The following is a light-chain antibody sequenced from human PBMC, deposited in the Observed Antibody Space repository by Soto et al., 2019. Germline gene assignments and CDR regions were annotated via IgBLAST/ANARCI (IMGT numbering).Light chain of an antibody. CDR3: QQYSDWPPLT. V-gene: IGKV3-15*01. CDR2: GAS. CDR1: QSISSS. J-gene: IGKJ4*01. Sequence: VLTQSPGTLSVSPMGIATLSFMASQSISSSLAWYQHKAGQAPRLLIHGASTRATGIPDRFSGSGSGTEFALTISSLQTEDCAVYYCQQYSDWPPLTFGGGTKVDI.